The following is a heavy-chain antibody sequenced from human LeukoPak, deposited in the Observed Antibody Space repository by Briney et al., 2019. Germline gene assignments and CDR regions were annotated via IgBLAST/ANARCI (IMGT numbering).Heavy chain of an antibody. V-gene: IGHV3-48*01. CDR3: AKDPSGIAAAGFDY. CDR2: ISSSSSTI. Sequence: GSLRLSCAASGFTFSSYSMNWVRQAPGKGLEWVSYISSSSSTIYYADSVKGRFTISRDNSKNTLYLQMNSLRAEDTAVYYCAKDPSGIAAAGFDYWGQGTLVTVSS. D-gene: IGHD6-13*01. CDR1: GFTFSSYS. J-gene: IGHJ4*02.